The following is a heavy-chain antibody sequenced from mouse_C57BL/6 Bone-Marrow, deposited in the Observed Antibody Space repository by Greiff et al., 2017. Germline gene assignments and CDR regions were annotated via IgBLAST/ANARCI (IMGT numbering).Heavy chain of an antibody. CDR3: ARHYDYDVDYFDD. V-gene: IGHV1-54*01. CDR1: GYAFTNYL. Sequence: QVQLKESGAELVRPGTSVKVSCKASGYAFTNYLIEWVKQRPGQGLEWIGVINPGSGGTNYNEKFKGKATLTADKSSSTAYMQLSSLTSEDSAVYFCARHYDYDVDYFDDWGQGTTLTVSS. J-gene: IGHJ2*01. D-gene: IGHD2-4*01. CDR2: INPGSGGT.